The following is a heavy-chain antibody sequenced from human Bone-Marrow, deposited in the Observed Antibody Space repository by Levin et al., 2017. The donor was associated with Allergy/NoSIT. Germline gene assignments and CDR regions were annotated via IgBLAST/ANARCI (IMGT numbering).Heavy chain of an antibody. V-gene: IGHV3-66*01. CDR3: ARGDFITGFGGGWHFDS. Sequence: GGSLRLSCAASGFTVRNNYMTWVRQAPGMGLEWVSLIYDPGNRYYVEYADSVKGRFTISRDNSKNMLDLQMNSLRDEDTAVYYCARGDFITGFGGGWHFDSWGQGALVTVSS. CDR1: GFTVRNNY. D-gene: IGHD2-15*01. CDR2: IYDPGNR. J-gene: IGHJ4*02.